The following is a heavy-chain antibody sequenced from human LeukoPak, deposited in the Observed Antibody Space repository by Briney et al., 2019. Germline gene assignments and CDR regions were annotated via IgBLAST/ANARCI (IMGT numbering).Heavy chain of an antibody. J-gene: IGHJ4*02. CDR3: ATAKSALGD. CDR2: ISGSGGST. D-gene: IGHD3-16*01. V-gene: IGHV3-23*01. Sequence: GGSLRLSCAASGFTVSSNYTSWVRQAPGKGLEWVSAISGSGGSTYYADSVKGRFTISRDNSKNTLYLQMDSLRAEDTAVYYCATAKSALGDWGQGTLVTVSS. CDR1: GFTVSSNY.